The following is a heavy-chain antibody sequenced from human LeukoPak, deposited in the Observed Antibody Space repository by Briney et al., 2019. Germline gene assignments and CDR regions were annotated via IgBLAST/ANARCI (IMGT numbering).Heavy chain of an antibody. CDR2: VSGSGGST. CDR3: AKVGSGGSPADYFDY. D-gene: IGHD3-10*01. J-gene: IGHJ4*02. V-gene: IGHV3-23*01. Sequence: GGSLRLSRAASGFTFSSYAMSWVRQAPGKGLEWVSGVSGSGGSTYYADSVKGRFTISRDNSKNTLYLQMNSLRAEDTAVYYCAKVGSGGSPADYFDYWGQGNLVTVSS. CDR1: GFTFSSYA.